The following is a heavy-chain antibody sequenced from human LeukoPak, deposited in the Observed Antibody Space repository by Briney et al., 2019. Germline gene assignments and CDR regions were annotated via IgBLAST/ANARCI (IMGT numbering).Heavy chain of an antibody. J-gene: IGHJ4*02. D-gene: IGHD3-10*01. Sequence: PSETLSLTCTVAGDSMSGYSWSWLRQPAGEELEWIGRIYSSYFTEYNLSLDGRVTMSIATSKNQFSLMLDSVTAADTAVYYCARVHIVTGTYFDSWGQGALVIVSS. CDR1: GDSMSGYS. CDR2: IYSSYFT. CDR3: ARVHIVTGTYFDS. V-gene: IGHV4-4*07.